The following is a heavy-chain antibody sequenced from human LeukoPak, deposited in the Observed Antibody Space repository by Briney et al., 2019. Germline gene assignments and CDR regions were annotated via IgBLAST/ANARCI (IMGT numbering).Heavy chain of an antibody. V-gene: IGHV1-18*01. Sequence: ASVKVSCKASGYTFSSYGISGVRQAPAQGLEWMGWISAYNGNTNYAQKVQGRVTMTTDTSTSTAYMELRSLRSDDTAVYFCARGYYYDSSGFHSGGEFDYWGQGTLVTVSS. CDR1: GYTFSSYG. CDR2: ISAYNGNT. J-gene: IGHJ4*02. CDR3: ARGYYYDSSGFHSGGEFDY. D-gene: IGHD3-22*01.